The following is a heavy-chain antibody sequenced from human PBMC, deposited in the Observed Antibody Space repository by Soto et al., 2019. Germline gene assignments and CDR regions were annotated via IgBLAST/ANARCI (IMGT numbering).Heavy chain of an antibody. J-gene: IGHJ4*02. Sequence: ASVKVSCKASGYTFTGYYLHWVRQAPGQGLELMGWINPNSGNTNYAQKFQDWVTMTRDTSISTAYMEMSRLKSDDTAMYYCARDYCSGGNCLDYWGQGTLVTVSS. CDR2: INPNSGNT. D-gene: IGHD2-15*01. CDR3: ARDYCSGGNCLDY. CDR1: GYTFTGYY. V-gene: IGHV1-2*04.